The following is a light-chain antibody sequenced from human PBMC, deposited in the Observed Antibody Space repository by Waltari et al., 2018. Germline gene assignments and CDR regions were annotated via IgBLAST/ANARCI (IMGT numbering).Light chain of an antibody. Sequence: QSALTQPASVSGSPGQSITTSCTGTCSDAGSYNLFSWYQQHPGKAPKLMIYEVSKRPSGVSNRFSGSKSGNTASLTISGLQAEDEADYYCCSYAGSSTPWVFGGGTKLTVL. CDR2: EVS. CDR1: CSDAGSYNL. V-gene: IGLV2-23*02. CDR3: CSYAGSSTPWV. J-gene: IGLJ3*02.